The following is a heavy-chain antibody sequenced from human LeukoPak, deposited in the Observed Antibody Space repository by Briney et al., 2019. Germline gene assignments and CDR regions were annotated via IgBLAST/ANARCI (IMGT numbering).Heavy chain of an antibody. Sequence: ASVKVSCKASGYTFTSYGISWVRQAPGQGLEWMGWINPNSGGTNSAQKFQGRVTMTRDTSISTAYMELSRLKSDDTAVYYCARGRKAVTTTYYWGQGTLVTVSS. CDR2: INPNSGGT. CDR1: GYTFTSYG. CDR3: ARGRKAVTTTYY. D-gene: IGHD2/OR15-2a*01. J-gene: IGHJ4*02. V-gene: IGHV1-2*02.